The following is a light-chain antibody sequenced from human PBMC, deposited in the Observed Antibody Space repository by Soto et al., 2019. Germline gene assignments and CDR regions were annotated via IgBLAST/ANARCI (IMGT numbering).Light chain of an antibody. Sequence: SVLTQSPGTLTLSPGERATLSCRASQSVTNRYFAWYQQRPGQAPRLLIYGISNGATGIPDRFSGSGSGTDFTLTISRLEPEDFVVYYCQQYSSLPHTFGQGTKVDIK. V-gene: IGKV3-20*01. CDR1: QSVTNRY. CDR3: QQYSSLPHT. J-gene: IGKJ2*01. CDR2: GIS.